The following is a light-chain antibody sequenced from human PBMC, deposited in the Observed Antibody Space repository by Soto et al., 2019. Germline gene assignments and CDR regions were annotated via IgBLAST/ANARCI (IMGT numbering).Light chain of an antibody. CDR2: QTS. J-gene: IGKJ1*01. Sequence: EVVLTQSPATLSLAPGERATLSCRASQFLSSYLAWYQQKPGQPPRLLIYQTSIRAAGIPARFSASGSGTDFTLTISDVQPEDFALEYCHQRQSWPRTFGQGTKVDIK. CDR1: QFLSSY. V-gene: IGKV3-11*01. CDR3: HQRQSWPRT.